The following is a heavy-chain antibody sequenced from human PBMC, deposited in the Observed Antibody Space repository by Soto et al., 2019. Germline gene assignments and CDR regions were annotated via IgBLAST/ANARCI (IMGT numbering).Heavy chain of an antibody. CDR3: ARDRHSVVPRENAALDV. V-gene: IGHV1-3*01. CDR1: GFTFSDNL. J-gene: IGHJ3*01. CDR2: LNPDTGNT. Sequence: QVQLVQSGAELKKPGASVNISCTASGFTFSDNLINWVRQAPGQGLEWMGWLNPDTGNTRYSETFQGRVTISRHSSASIAYLELSALETEDTALYFCARDRHSVVPRENAALDVGGQGTRITVSS. D-gene: IGHD6-6*01.